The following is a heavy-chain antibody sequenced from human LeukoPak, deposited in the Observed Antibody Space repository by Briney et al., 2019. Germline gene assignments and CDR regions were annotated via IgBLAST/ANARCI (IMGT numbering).Heavy chain of an antibody. CDR3: ARNFRSGSLDY. J-gene: IGHJ4*02. V-gene: IGHV3-74*01. Sequence: LSGGSLRLSCAASGFTVISNYMNWVRQVPGKGLVWVSRINRDGRSTSYADSVKGRFTISRDNSKNTMYLQVNSLRADDTAVYYCARNFRSGSLDYWGQGTLVTVSS. D-gene: IGHD3-10*01. CDR2: INRDGRST. CDR1: GFTVISNY.